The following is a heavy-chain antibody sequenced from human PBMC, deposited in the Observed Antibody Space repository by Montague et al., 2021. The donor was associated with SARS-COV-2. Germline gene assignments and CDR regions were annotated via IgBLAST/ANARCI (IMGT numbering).Heavy chain of an antibody. Sequence: SLRLSCAVSGLTVSDNYMSWVRLAPGRGPEWVSVIYPAGNTFYADSVKGRFTISRDKSKNTLSLQMDSPRGDDTAVYYCARSQMLYGDFDYWGQGILATVSS. CDR2: IYPAGNT. D-gene: IGHD2-8*01. V-gene: IGHV3-53*01. CDR1: GLTVSDNY. J-gene: IGHJ4*02. CDR3: ARSQMLYGDFDY.